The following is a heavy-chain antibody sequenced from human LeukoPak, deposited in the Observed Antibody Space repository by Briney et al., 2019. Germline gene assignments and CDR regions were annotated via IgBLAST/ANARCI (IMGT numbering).Heavy chain of an antibody. J-gene: IGHJ4*02. Sequence: LRLSCAASGFTVSSNYMSWIRQPPGKGLEWIGYIYHSGSTYYNPSLKSRVTISVDRSKNQFSLKLSSVTAADTAVYYCARAGVLERSLDYWGQGTLVTVSS. V-gene: IGHV4-30-2*01. CDR3: ARAGVLERSLDY. CDR1: GFTVSSNY. D-gene: IGHD4/OR15-4a*01. CDR2: IYHSGST.